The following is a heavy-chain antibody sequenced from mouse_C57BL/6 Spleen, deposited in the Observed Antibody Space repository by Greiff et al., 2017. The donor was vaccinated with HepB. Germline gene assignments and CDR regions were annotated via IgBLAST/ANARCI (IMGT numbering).Heavy chain of an antibody. D-gene: IGHD1-1*01. J-gene: IGHJ2*01. CDR1: GYAFSSSW. V-gene: IGHV1-82*01. Sequence: VMLQQSGPELVKPGASVKISCKASGYAFSSSWMNWVKQRPGKGLEWIGRIYPGDGDTNYNGKFKGKATLTADKSSSTAYMQLSSLTSEDSAVYFCARFPTITTVSWGQGTTLTVSS. CDR2: IYPGDGDT. CDR3: ARFPTITTVS.